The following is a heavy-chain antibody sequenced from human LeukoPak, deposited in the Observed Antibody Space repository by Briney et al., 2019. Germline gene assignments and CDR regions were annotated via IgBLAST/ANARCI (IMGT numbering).Heavy chain of an antibody. J-gene: IGHJ3*02. CDR1: GYSFTSYW. Sequence: GESLKISCKGSGYSFTSYWIGWVRQMPGKGLEWTGIIYPGDSDTRYSPSFQGQVTISADKSISTAYLQWSSLKASDTAMYYCARHNNYYDSSGYPFDAFDIWGQGTMVTVSS. CDR2: IYPGDSDT. CDR3: ARHNNYYDSSGYPFDAFDI. V-gene: IGHV5-51*01. D-gene: IGHD3-22*01.